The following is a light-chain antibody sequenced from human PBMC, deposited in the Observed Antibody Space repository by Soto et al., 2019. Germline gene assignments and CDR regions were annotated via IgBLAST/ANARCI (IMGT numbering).Light chain of an antibody. V-gene: IGLV2-23*01. CDR1: SSDVGSYNL. CDR3: CSYAGSSTYV. Sequence: QSALTQPASVSGSPGQSITISCTGTSSDVGSYNLVSWYQQHPGKAPKLMIYEGSKRPSGVSNRFSGSKSGNTASLTISGLQAEDEADYYCCSYAGSSTYVFGGRTKLTVL. J-gene: IGLJ2*01. CDR2: EGS.